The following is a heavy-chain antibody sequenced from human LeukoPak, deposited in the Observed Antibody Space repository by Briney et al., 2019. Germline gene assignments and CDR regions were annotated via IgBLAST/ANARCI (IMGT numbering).Heavy chain of an antibody. J-gene: IGHJ3*02. D-gene: IGHD2/OR15-2a*01. CDR3: ARGFPEIMYDAFDI. CDR1: GCIFTTYC. CDR2: IYPGDSET. Sequence: GESLKISCQGSGCIFTTYCIAWVRQMPGKGLEWMGIIYPGDSETRYSPSFQGQVTISADRSLNTAFLQWSSLKASDTAMYYCARGFPEIMYDAFDIWGRGTLVTVSS. V-gene: IGHV5-51*01.